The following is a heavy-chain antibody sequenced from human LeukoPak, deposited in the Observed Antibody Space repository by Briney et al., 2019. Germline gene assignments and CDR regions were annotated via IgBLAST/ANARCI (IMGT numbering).Heavy chain of an antibody. D-gene: IGHD3-10*01. CDR1: GGSISSYY. CDR3: ARQPITIVRGYYYDYMDV. J-gene: IGHJ6*03. Sequence: SETLSLTCTVSGGSISSYYWSWIRQPAGKGLEWIGRIYTTGSTNYNPSLKSRVTMSVDTSKNQFSLKLSSVTAADTAVYYCARQPITIVRGYYYDYMDVWGKGTTVTVSS. V-gene: IGHV4-4*07. CDR2: IYTTGST.